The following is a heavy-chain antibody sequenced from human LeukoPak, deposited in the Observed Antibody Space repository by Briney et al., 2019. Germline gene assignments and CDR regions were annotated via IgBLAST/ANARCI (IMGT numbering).Heavy chain of an antibody. CDR2: INAGNGNT. CDR1: GYTFTSYA. CDR3: ARVGVRGVMGLDY. J-gene: IGHJ4*02. V-gene: IGHV1-3*01. Sequence: ASARVSCKASGYTFTSYAMHWVRQAPGQRLEWMGWINAGNGNTKYSQKFQGRVTITRDTSASTAYMELSSLRSEDAAVYYCARVGVRGVMGLDYWGQGTLVTVSS. D-gene: IGHD3-10*01.